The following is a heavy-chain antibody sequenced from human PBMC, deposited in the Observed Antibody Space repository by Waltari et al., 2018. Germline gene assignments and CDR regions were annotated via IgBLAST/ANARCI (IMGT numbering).Heavy chain of an antibody. V-gene: IGHV4-34*01. D-gene: IGHD3-3*01. CDR1: GGSFSGYY. J-gene: IGHJ2*01. CDR3: ARESCLERLLNFYAGYWYFDL. CDR2: INHSGRT. Sequence: QVQLQQWGAGLLKPSETLSLTCAVYGGSFSGYYWSWIRQPPGKGLEWIGEINHSGRTNDHPALKRRVNISVDTCKNQVSLKLRSVTAADTAVYYCARESCLERLLNFYAGYWYFDLWGRGTLVTVSA.